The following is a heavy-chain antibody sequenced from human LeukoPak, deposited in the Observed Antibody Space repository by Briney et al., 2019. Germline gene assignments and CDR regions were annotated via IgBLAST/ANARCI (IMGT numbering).Heavy chain of an antibody. CDR1: GYTFTGYY. Sequence: GASVKVSCKASGYTFTGYYMHWVRQAPGQGLEWMGWINPNSGGTNYAQKFQGRVTMTRDTSISTAYMELSRLRSDDTAVYYCARDRRHGGFGELLNPPFDYWGQGTLVTVSS. V-gene: IGHV1-2*02. CDR2: INPNSGGT. J-gene: IGHJ4*02. D-gene: IGHD3-10*01. CDR3: ARDRRHGGFGELLNPPFDY.